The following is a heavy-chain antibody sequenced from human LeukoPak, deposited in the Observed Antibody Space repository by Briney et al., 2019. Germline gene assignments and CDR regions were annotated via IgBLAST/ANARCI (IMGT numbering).Heavy chain of an antibody. V-gene: IGHV3-30*02. CDR2: IGYDGSNK. J-gene: IGHJ4*02. D-gene: IGHD2-2*01. Sequence: GGPRSLSGEASGFTFNSYGMHGFRQAPGKGLEGGAFIGYDGSNKYYADSVKGRFTISRDNSKNTLSLQMNSLRVEDTALYYCAKAQGYATSWSPFDYWGQGTLVTVCS. CDR3: AKAQGYATSWSPFDY. CDR1: GFTFNSYG.